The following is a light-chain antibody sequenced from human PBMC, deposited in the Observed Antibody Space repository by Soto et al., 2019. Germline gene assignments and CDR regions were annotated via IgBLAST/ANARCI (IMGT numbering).Light chain of an antibody. J-gene: IGLJ3*02. V-gene: IGLV1-40*01. CDR1: SSNIGAGYD. Sequence: QSVLTQPPSVSGAPGQRVTISCTGSSSNIGAGYDVHWYQQLPGTAPKLLIYGNSNRPSGVPDRFSGSKSGTSASLAITGLQAEDEADYYCQFYDRSMSSSVFGGGKKVTVL. CDR2: GNS. CDR3: QFYDRSMSSSV.